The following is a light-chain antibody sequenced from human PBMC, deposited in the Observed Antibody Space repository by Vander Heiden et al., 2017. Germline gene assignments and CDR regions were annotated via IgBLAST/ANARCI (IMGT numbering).Light chain of an antibody. CDR1: QGISSY. Sequence: DIQITLSQSSLSASVAVRDTITIRACQGISSYLAWYQQKPGKVPKLLIYAASTLQSGVPSRFSGSGSGTDFTLTISSLQPEDVATYYCQKYNSAPRTFGQGTKVEIK. V-gene: IGKV1-27*01. J-gene: IGKJ1*01. CDR3: QKYNSAPRT. CDR2: AAS.